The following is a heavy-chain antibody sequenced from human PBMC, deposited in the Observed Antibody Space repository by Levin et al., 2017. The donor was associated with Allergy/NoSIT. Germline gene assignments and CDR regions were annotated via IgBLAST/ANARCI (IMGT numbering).Heavy chain of an antibody. CDR1: GFTFSTYG. V-gene: IGHV3-30*18. CDR3: AKVSRANYGAYVSPPFDY. CDR2: ISYDGDNK. J-gene: IGHJ4*02. Sequence: LSLTCAASGFTFSTYGMHWVRQAPGKGLEWVAGISYDGDNKYYADSVKGRFTISRDYSKNTLYLQMSSLRAEDTAVYYCAKVSRANYGAYVSPPFDYWGQGALVTVSS. D-gene: IGHD4-17*01.